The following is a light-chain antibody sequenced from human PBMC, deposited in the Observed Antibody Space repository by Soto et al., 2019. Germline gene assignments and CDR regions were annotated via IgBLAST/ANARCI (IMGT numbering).Light chain of an antibody. J-gene: IGKJ2*01. V-gene: IGKV1-39*01. CDR3: QQSDITPYT. Sequence: DIQMTQAPSSLSASVGDRITITCRASQSITNYLNWYQQKPGKAPKLLIYAASSLQSGVPSRFSGSGSGTDFTLTISSVQPEDFATYYCQQSDITPYTFGQGTKVDIK. CDR2: AAS. CDR1: QSITNY.